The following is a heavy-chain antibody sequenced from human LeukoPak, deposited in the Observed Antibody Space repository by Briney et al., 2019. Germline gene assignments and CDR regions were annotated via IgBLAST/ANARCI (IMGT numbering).Heavy chain of an antibody. CDR3: AYSGSDGEVDAFDI. CDR1: GGSISSYY. Sequence: SETLSLTCTVSGGSISSYYWSWIRQPPGKGLEWIGYIYYSGSTNYNPSLKSRVTISVDTSKNQFSLKLSSVTAADTAVYYCAYSGSDGEVDAFDIWGQGTMVTVSS. CDR2: IYYSGST. D-gene: IGHD1-26*01. V-gene: IGHV4-59*08. J-gene: IGHJ3*02.